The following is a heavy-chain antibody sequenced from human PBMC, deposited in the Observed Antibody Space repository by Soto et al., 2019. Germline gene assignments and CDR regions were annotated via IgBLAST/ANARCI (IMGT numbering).Heavy chain of an antibody. J-gene: IGHJ6*02. CDR1: GYTFTSYG. V-gene: IGHV1-18*01. Sequence: GASVKVSCKASGYTFTSYGISWVRQAPGQGLEWMGWISAYNGNTNYAQKLQGRVTTTTDTSTSTAYMELRSLRSDDTAVYYCARVLAPYYYYGMDVWGQGTTVTVSS. CDR2: ISAYNGNT. D-gene: IGHD2-15*01. CDR3: ARVLAPYYYYGMDV.